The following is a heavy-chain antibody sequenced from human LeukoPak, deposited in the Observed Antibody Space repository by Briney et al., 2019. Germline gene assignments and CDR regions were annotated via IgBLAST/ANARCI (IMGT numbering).Heavy chain of an antibody. Sequence: GRSLRLSCAASGFTFSSYGMHWVRQAPGKGLEWVAVISYDGSNKYYADSVKGRFTISRGNSKNTLYLQMNSLRAEDTAVYYCAKDTIGSYSAFDIWGQGTMVTVSS. CDR2: ISYDGSNK. CDR3: AKDTIGSYSAFDI. V-gene: IGHV3-30*18. D-gene: IGHD1-26*01. CDR1: GFTFSSYG. J-gene: IGHJ3*02.